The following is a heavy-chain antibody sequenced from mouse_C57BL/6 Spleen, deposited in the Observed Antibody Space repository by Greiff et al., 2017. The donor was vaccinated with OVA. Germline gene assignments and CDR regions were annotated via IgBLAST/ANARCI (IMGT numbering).Heavy chain of an antibody. CDR1: GFTFTDYG. J-gene: IGHJ1*03. CDR3: GRETRDWYFDV. D-gene: IGHD3-1*01. V-gene: IGHV5-17*01. Sequence: EVMLVESGGGLVKPGGSLKLSCAASGFTFTDYGMHWVRQAPEKGLEWVAYISSGSSTIYYADKVKGRFTISRDNSKNTRFLQMTSLRCADTAMYYCGRETRDWYFDVWGTGTTVTVSS. CDR2: ISSGSSTI.